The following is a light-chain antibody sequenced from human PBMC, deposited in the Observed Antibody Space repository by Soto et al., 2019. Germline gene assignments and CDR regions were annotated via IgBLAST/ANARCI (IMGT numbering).Light chain of an antibody. J-gene: IGLJ1*01. CDR3: QSYGSSLSGYV. V-gene: IGLV1-40*01. CDR2: ENN. Sequence: QPVLTQPPSVSEAPGQRVTISCTGSSSNIGAGYEAHWYQQVPGTAPKLLIYENNNRPSGVPDRFTGSKSCTSASLAITGLQAEDEAEYYCQSYGSSLSGYVFGTGTKLTVL. CDR1: SSNIGAGYE.